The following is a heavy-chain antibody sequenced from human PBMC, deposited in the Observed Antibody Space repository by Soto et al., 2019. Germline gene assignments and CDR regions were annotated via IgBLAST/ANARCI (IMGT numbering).Heavy chain of an antibody. D-gene: IGHD6-13*01. V-gene: IGHV1-69*13. CDR3: ARGKQQLVSRNYYYYGMDV. CDR2: IIPIFGTA. Sequence: SVKVSCKASGGTFSSYAISWVRQAPGQGLEWMGGIIPIFGTANYAQKFQGRVTITADESTSTAYMELSSLRSEDTAVYYCARGKQQLVSRNYYYYGMDVLGQGTTVTVSS. CDR1: GGTFSSYA. J-gene: IGHJ6*02.